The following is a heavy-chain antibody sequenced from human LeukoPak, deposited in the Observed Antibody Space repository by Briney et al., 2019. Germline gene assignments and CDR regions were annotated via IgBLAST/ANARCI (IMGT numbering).Heavy chain of an antibody. CDR2: ISSSGSTI. CDR3: AGDSKYYDFWSGYYFGFDP. D-gene: IGHD3-3*01. Sequence: GGSLRLSCAASGFTFSDYYMSWIRQAPGKGLEWVSYISSSGSTIYYADSVKGRFTISRDNAKNSLYLQMNSLRAEDTAVYYCAGDSKYYDFWSGYYFGFDPWGQGTLVTVSS. V-gene: IGHV3-11*01. CDR1: GFTFSDYY. J-gene: IGHJ5*02.